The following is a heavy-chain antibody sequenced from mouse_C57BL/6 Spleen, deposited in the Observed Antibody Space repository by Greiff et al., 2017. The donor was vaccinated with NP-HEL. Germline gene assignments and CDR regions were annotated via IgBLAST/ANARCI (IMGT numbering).Heavy chain of an antibody. D-gene: IGHD1-1*01. CDR1: GFSLTSYG. V-gene: IGHV2-2*01. Sequence: QVQLKQSGPGLVQPSQSLSITCTVSGFSLTSYGVHWVRQSPGKGLEWLGVIWSGGSTDYNAAFISRLSISKDNSKSQVFFKMNSLQADDTAIYYCARNYYYGSSGGFAYWGQGTLVTVSA. J-gene: IGHJ3*01. CDR3: ARNYYYGSSGGFAY. CDR2: IWSGGST.